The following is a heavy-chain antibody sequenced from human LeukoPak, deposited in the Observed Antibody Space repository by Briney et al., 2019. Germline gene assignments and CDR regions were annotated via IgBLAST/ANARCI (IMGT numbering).Heavy chain of an antibody. CDR1: GGSISSSSYY. D-gene: IGHD5-24*01. CDR3: ARVPLRWLQPFDY. Sequence: SETLSLTCTVSGGSISSSSYYWGWIRQPPGKGLEWIGSIYYSGSTYYNPSLKSRVTISVDTSKNQFSLKLSSVTAADTAVYYCARVPLRWLQPFDYWGQGTLVTVSS. CDR2: IYYSGST. V-gene: IGHV4-39*07. J-gene: IGHJ4*02.